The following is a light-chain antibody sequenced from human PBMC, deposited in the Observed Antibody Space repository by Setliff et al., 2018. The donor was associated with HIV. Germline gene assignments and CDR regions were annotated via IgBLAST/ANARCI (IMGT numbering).Light chain of an antibody. J-gene: IGLJ1*01. V-gene: IGLV2-14*01. CDR1: SSDVGGYDY. CDR3: SSYTSNSTYV. CDR2: DVS. Sequence: QSVLTQPASVSGSPGQSIAISCTGTSSDVGGYDYVSWFQQHPGKAPKLMIYDVSKRPSGVSNRFSGSKSDNTASLTISGFQAEDEADYFCSSYTSNSTYVFGTGTKVTVL.